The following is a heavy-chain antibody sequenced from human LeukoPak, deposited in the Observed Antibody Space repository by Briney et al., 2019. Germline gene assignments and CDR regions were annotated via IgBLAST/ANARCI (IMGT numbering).Heavy chain of an antibody. CDR3: AKDRRAVPGRYYYYGMDV. CDR2: ISGSGGST. V-gene: IGHV3-23*01. D-gene: IGHD6-19*01. Sequence: ETLSLTCTVSGGSISNGDHYWSWVRQAPGKGLEWVSSISGSGGSTNYADSVEGRFTISRDNSKNTLFLQMNSLRAEDTAVYHCAKDRRAVPGRYYYYGMDVWGQGTTVTVSS. J-gene: IGHJ6*02. CDR1: GGSISNGDHY.